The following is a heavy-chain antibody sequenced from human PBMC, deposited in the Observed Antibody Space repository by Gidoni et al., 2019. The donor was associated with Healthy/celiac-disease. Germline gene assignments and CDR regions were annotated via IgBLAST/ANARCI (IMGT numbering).Heavy chain of an antibody. J-gene: IGHJ4*02. V-gene: IGHV1-2*04. CDR1: GYTFTGYY. CDR3: ARGGTAMVPYYFDY. D-gene: IGHD5-18*01. CDR2: SNPNSGGT. Sequence: QVQLVQSGAEVKKPGASVKVSCKASGYTFTGYYMHWVRQAPGQGLEWMGGSNPNSGGTNYAQKFQGWGTMTRDTSISTAYMELSRLRSDDTAVYYRARGGTAMVPYYFDYWGQGTLVTVSS.